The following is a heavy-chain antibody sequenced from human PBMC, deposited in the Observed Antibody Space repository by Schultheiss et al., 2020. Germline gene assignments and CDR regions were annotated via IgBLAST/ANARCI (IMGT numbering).Heavy chain of an antibody. V-gene: IGHV3-21*04. CDR1: DFTVSRYG. D-gene: IGHD6-13*01. CDR2: ISSSSSYI. Sequence: GGSLRLSCAASDFTVSRYGLSWVRQAPGRGLEWVSSISSSSSYIYYEDSVKGRFTISRDNAKNSLYLQMNSLRAEDTAVYYCARSYLIAAADDYWGQGTLVTVSS. CDR3: ARSYLIAAADDY. J-gene: IGHJ4*02.